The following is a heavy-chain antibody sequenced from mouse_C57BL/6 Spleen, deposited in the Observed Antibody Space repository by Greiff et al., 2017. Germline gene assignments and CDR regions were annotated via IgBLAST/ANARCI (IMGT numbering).Heavy chain of an antibody. V-gene: IGHV5-4*01. CDR1: GFTFSSYA. D-gene: IGHD2-4*01. J-gene: IGHJ3*01. CDR3: AREGLRRSGLAY. CDR2: ISDGGSYT. Sequence: LVESGGGLVKPGGSLKLSCAASGFTFSSYAMSWVRQTPEKRLEWVATISDGGSYTYYPDNVKGRFTISRDNAKNNLYLQMSHLKSEDTAMYYCAREGLRRSGLAYWGQGTLVTVSA.